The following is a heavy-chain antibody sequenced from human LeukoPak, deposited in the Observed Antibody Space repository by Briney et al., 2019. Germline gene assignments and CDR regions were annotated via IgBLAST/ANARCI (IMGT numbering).Heavy chain of an antibody. D-gene: IGHD4-17*01. Sequence: SVKVSCKASGGTFSSYTISWVRQAPGQGLEWMGRFIPILGIANYAQKFQGRVTITADKSTSTAYMELSSLRSEDTAVYYCATSDGTTIDYWGQGTLVTVSS. CDR1: GGTFSSYT. J-gene: IGHJ4*02. CDR3: ATSDGTTIDY. V-gene: IGHV1-69*02. CDR2: FIPILGIA.